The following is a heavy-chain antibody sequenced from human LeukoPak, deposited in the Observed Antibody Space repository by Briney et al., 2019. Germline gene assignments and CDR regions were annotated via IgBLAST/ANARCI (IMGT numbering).Heavy chain of an antibody. J-gene: IGHJ4*02. CDR3: SKDRGVFGVAYSLDY. CDR1: GFRCSSYG. Sequence: GGSLRLSCAASGFRCSSYGMQWVPTAQGKGQVGVAYIRYDEINEYYADSVKGRFTISRDLSKNTLFLQMNSLRPEDTAVYYCSKDRGVFGVAYSLDYWGQGTLVTVSS. CDR2: IRYDEINE. D-gene: IGHD3-3*01. V-gene: IGHV3-30*02.